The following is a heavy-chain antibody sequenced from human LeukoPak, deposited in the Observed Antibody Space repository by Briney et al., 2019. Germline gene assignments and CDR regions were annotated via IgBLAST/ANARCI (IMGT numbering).Heavy chain of an antibody. V-gene: IGHV3-11*01. CDR2: ITNSGSDI. CDR3: ACPYRSRFDY. D-gene: IGHD6-13*01. CDR1: GFTFSDFH. Sequence: GSLRLSCVVSGFTFSDFHMSWLRQAPGKGLEWISYITNSGSDIEYADSVKGRFTISWDNAKKSLYLEMNTLRAEDTAIYYCACPYRSRFDYWGQGTLVTVSS. J-gene: IGHJ4*02.